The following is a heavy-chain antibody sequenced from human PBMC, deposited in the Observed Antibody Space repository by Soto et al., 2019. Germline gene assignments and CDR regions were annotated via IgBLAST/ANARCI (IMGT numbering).Heavy chain of an antibody. CDR2: IKQDGSEK. D-gene: IGHD6-13*01. CDR1: GFTFSSYW. Sequence: EVQLLESGGGLVQPGGSLRLSCAASGFTFSSYWMSWVRQAPGKGLEWVANIKQDGSEKYYVDSVKGRFTISRDNAKNSLYLQMNSLRAEDTAVYYSARVRWYRDDAFDIWGQRTMVTVSS. CDR3: ARVRWYRDDAFDI. J-gene: IGHJ3*02. V-gene: IGHV3-7*01.